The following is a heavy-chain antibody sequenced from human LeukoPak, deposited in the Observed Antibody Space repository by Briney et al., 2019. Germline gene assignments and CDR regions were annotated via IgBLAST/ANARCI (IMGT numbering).Heavy chain of an antibody. CDR3: AREGKYQLLYDWFDP. CDR2: INPNSGGT. D-gene: IGHD2-2*02. CDR1: GYTFTGYY. Sequence: ASVKVSCKAFGYTFTGYYMHWVRQAPGQGLEWMGWINPNSGGTNYAQKFQGRVTMTRDTSISTAYMELSRLRSDDTAVYYCAREGKYQLLYDWFDPWGQGTLVTVSS. J-gene: IGHJ5*02. V-gene: IGHV1-2*02.